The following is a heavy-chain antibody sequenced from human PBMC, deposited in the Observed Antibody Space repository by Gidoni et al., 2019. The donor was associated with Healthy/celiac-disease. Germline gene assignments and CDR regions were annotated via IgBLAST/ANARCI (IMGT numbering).Heavy chain of an antibody. CDR3: ATPLPPFDY. CDR2: ISGSGGST. J-gene: IGHJ4*02. V-gene: IGHV3-23*01. CDR1: GLTFCSYA. Sequence: EVQLLESGGGLVQPGGSLRLPCEASGLTFCSYAMSWVRQAQGKGMEWVSAISGSGGSTYYADSVKGRFTISRDNSKNTLYLQMNSLRAEDTAVYYCATPLPPFDYWGQGTLVTVSS.